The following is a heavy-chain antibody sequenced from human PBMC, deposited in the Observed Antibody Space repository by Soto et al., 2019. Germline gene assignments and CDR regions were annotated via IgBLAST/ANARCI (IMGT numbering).Heavy chain of an antibody. J-gene: IGHJ5*02. CDR1: GYTFTGYY. V-gene: IGHV1-2*02. CDR3: ARVGFSGWSGGFDP. CDR2: INPNSGGT. Sequence: GASVKVSCKASGYTFTGYYMHWVRQARGQELEWMGWINPNSGGTNYAQKFQGRVTMTRDTSISTAYMELSRLRSDDTAVYYCARVGFSGWSGGFDPWGQGTLVTVSS. D-gene: IGHD6-19*01.